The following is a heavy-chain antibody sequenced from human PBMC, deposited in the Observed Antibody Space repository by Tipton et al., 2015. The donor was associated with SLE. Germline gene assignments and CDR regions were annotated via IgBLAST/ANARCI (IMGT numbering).Heavy chain of an antibody. Sequence: TLSLTCAVYGGSFSGYYWSWIRQPPGKGLEWIGEINHSGSTNYNPSLKSRVTISVDTSKNQFSLKLSSVTAADTAVYYCARTQYTFGGVIALFDYWGQGTLVTVSS. V-gene: IGHV4-34*01. CDR1: GGSFSGYY. CDR2: INHSGST. D-gene: IGHD3-16*02. J-gene: IGHJ4*02. CDR3: ARTQYTFGGVIALFDY.